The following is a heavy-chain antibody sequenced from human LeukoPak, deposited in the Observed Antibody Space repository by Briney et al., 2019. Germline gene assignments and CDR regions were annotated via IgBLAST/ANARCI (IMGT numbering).Heavy chain of an antibody. Sequence: PSETLSLTCSVSGDSINSGNYFWNWIRQSPEKGLEWLGYVHSSGHTHYNPSLKSRVTISVDTSENQFSLKLSSVTAADTAVYYCARHEAAAAPDYWGQGTLVTVSS. J-gene: IGHJ4*02. D-gene: IGHD2-2*01. CDR3: ARHEAAAAPDY. CDR1: GDSINSGNYF. V-gene: IGHV4-30-4*01. CDR2: VHSSGHT.